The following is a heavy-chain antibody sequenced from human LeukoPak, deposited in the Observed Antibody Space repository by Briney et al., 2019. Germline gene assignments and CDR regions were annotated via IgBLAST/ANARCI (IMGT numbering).Heavy chain of an antibody. CDR2: ISGSGGST. CDR3: AKPARYCTNGVCYDGEDYYYMDV. J-gene: IGHJ6*03. Sequence: PGGSLRLSCAASGFTVSDNYMSWFRQAPGKGLEWVSAISGSGGSTYYADSVKGRFTISRDNSKNTLYLQMNSLRAEDTAVYYCAKPARYCTNGVCYDGEDYYYMDVWGKGTTVTVSS. CDR1: GFTVSDNY. D-gene: IGHD2-8*01. V-gene: IGHV3-23*01.